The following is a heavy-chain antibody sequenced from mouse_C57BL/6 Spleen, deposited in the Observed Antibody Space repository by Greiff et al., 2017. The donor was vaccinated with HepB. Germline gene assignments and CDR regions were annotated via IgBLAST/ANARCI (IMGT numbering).Heavy chain of an antibody. J-gene: IGHJ3*01. D-gene: IGHD2-1*01. CDR1: GYTFTSYW. CDR2: IDPSDSYT. Sequence: VQLQQPGAELVKPGASVKLSCKASGYTFTSYWMQWVKQRPGQGLEWIGEIDPSDSYTNYNQKFKGKATLTVDTSSSTAYMQLSSLTSEDSAVYYCARRIYDGWFAYWGQGTLVTVSA. CDR3: ARRIYDGWFAY. V-gene: IGHV1-50*01.